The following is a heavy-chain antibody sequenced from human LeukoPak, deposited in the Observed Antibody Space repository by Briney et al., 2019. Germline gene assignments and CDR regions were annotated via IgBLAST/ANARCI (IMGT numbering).Heavy chain of an antibody. CDR2: ISAYNGNT. Sequence: GASMKVSCKASGYTFTSYGISWVRQAPGQGLEWMGWISAYNGNTNYAQKLQGRVTMTTDTSTSTAYMELRSLRSDDTAVYYCARVRGGYCSSTSCYLGYWGQGTLVTVSS. J-gene: IGHJ4*02. V-gene: IGHV1-18*04. D-gene: IGHD2-2*01. CDR3: ARVRGGYCSSTSCYLGY. CDR1: GYTFTSYG.